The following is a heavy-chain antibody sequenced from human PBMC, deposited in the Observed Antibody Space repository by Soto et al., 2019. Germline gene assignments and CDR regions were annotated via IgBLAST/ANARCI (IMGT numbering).Heavy chain of an antibody. CDR2: LRRDGSAT. CDR3: TKGSWLDV. D-gene: IGHD3-10*01. CDR1: GFSFANHD. Sequence: DVQLLESGGGLVQPGGSLRLSCVASGFSFANHDMSWVRQVPGKGPEWVSSLRRDGSATYYVDSVRGRFTISRDSSKNTLFLQMNTLRVEDTAVYHCTKGSWLDVWGQGTMVTVSS. J-gene: IGHJ3*01. V-gene: IGHV3-23*01.